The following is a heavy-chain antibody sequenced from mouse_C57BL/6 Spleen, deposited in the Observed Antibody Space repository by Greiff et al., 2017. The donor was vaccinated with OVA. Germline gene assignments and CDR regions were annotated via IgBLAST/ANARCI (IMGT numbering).Heavy chain of an antibody. CDR2: IDPSDSYT. Sequence: VQLQQPGAELVMPGASVKLSCKASGYTFTSYWMHWVKQRPGQGLEWIGEIDPSDSYTNYNQKFKGKSTLTVDESSSTAYMQLSSLTSEDSAVYYCARGLLPYFDYWGQGTTLTVSS. D-gene: IGHD2-3*01. J-gene: IGHJ2*01. V-gene: IGHV1-69*01. CDR3: ARGLLPYFDY. CDR1: GYTFTSYW.